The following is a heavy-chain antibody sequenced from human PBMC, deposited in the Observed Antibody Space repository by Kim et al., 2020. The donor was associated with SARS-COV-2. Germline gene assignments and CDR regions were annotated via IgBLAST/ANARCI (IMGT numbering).Heavy chain of an antibody. J-gene: IGHJ4*02. D-gene: IGHD2-21*02. CDR3: ARVFVVVVTELEQPTDY. CDR2: ISAYNGNT. Sequence: ASVKVSCKASGYTFTSYGISWVRQAPGQGLEWMGWISAYNGNTNYAQKLQGRVTMTTDTSTSTAYMELRSLRSDDTAVYYCARVFVVVVTELEQPTDYWGQGTLVTVSS. V-gene: IGHV1-18*04. CDR1: GYTFTSYG.